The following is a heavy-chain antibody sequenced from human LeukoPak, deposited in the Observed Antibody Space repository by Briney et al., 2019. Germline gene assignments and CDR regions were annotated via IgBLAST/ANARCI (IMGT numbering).Heavy chain of an antibody. D-gene: IGHD3-22*01. J-gene: IGHJ4*02. CDR1: GFTFSSYA. CDR3: AKEANYYDSSGYSTDY. CDR2: ISGSGGST. V-gene: IGHV3-23*01. Sequence: PGGSLRLSCAASGFTFSSYAMSWVRQAPGKGLEWVSAISGSGGSTYYADSVKGRCTISRDNSKNTLYLQMNSLRAEDTAVYYCAKEANYYDSSGYSTDYWGQGTLVTVSS.